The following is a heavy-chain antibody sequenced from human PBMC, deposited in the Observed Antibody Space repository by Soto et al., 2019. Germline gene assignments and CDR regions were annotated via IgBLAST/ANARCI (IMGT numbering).Heavy chain of an antibody. CDR2: IFSNDEK. CDR1: GFSLSNGKVG. J-gene: IGHJ6*03. V-gene: IGHV2-26*01. Sequence: HVTLKESGPVLVNPTETLTLTCTVSGFSLSNGKVGVSWIRQPPGKALEWLAHIFSNDEKSYRTSLKSRLSISEDTSNSQVDLTMTNVDPVDTATYYCARILFGRSVAGGYFYMDVWGKGTTVTVSS. D-gene: IGHD6-19*01. CDR3: ARILFGRSVAGGYFYMDV.